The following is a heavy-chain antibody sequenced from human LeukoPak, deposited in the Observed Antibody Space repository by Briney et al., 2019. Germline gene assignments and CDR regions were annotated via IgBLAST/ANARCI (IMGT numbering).Heavy chain of an antibody. CDR2: INWNGGST. V-gene: IGHV3-20*04. D-gene: IGHD6-13*01. Sequence: TGGSLRLSCAASGFTFDDYGMSWVRQAPGKGLEWVSGINWNGGSTGYADSVKGRFTISRDNAKNSLYLQMNSLRAEDTALYYCARDLRVAAAGTVFDYWGQGTLVTVSS. CDR3: ARDLRVAAAGTVFDY. J-gene: IGHJ4*02. CDR1: GFTFDDYG.